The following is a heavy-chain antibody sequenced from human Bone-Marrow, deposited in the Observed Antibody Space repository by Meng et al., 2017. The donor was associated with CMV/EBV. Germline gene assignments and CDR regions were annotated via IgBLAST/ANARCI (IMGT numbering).Heavy chain of an antibody. J-gene: IGHJ6*02. CDR3: AREGHTSFRFKYYYYYGMDV. Sequence: GGSLRLSCAASGFTLDDYAMHWVRQAPGKGLEWVSGISWNSGSIGYADSVKGRFTISRDNAKNSLYLQMNSLRAEDTAVYYCAREGHTSFRFKYYYYYGMDVWGQGTTVTVSS. V-gene: IGHV3-9*01. CDR1: GFTLDDYA. CDR2: ISWNSGSI. D-gene: IGHD2-2*01.